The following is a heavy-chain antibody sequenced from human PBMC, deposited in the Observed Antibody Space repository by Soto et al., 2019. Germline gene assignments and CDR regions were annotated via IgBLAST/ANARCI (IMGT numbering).Heavy chain of an antibody. CDR3: TRSIGSGGVIGGFDY. V-gene: IGHV1-69*01. Sequence: QVQLVQSATEVKKPGSAVRVSCKASGGTFNTYAMNWVRQAPGQGLEWMGGILPMFDRPRYAQKFQGRVTITVDEPTTTAYMELSSLRSDDTAGYYCTRSIGSGGVIGGFDYWGQGTLVTVSS. CDR1: GGTFNTYA. CDR2: ILPMFDRP. D-gene: IGHD3-16*02. J-gene: IGHJ4*02.